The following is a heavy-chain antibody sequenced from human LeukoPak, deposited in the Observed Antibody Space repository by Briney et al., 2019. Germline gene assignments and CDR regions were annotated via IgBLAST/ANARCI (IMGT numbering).Heavy chain of an antibody. CDR2: IYYSGST. CDR3: ARNSSGYAFDP. D-gene: IGHD5-12*01. V-gene: IGHV4-39*01. CDR1: GGSISSRTYY. Sequence: SETLSFPCTVSGGSISSRTYYWAWIRQPPGKGLEWIGSIYYSGSTYYNPSLKSRVTISIDTSKNQFSLNLNSVTAADTAVYYCARNSSGYAFDPWGQGTLVTVSS. J-gene: IGHJ5*02.